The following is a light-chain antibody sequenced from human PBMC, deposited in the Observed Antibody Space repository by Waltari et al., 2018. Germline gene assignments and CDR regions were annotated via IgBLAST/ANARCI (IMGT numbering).Light chain of an antibody. Sequence: QSALTPPAPLSGPPGPPITISCTGTSTDVGVYDDVSWYQQPPGKAPKLIIYDVKHRPSGVSNRLSGSKSGDTASLTISGLQAEDEADYFCSSNTSSGTQVFGTGTEVTVL. CDR3: SSNTSSGTQV. CDR2: DVK. CDR1: STDVGVYDD. J-gene: IGLJ1*01. V-gene: IGLV2-14*03.